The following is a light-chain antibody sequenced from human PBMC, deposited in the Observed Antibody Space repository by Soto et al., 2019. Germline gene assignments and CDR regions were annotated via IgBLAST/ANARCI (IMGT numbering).Light chain of an antibody. V-gene: IGKV3-15*01. CDR2: GAS. CDR1: QSVSSN. J-gene: IGKJ1*01. CDR3: QQYNNWWRT. Sequence: EIVMTQSPATLSVSPGERATLSCRASQSVSSNLAWYQQKPGQAPRLLIYGASTRATGIPARFSGSGSGTEFTLTISSLQSDDFAGYYCQQYNNWWRTFGQGTKVEIK.